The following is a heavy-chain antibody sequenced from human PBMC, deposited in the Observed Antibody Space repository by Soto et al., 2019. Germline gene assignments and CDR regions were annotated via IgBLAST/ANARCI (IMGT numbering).Heavy chain of an antibody. Sequence: GGSLRLSCAASGFTFSSYAMSWVRQAPGKGLEWVSAISGSGGSTYYADSVKGRFTISRDNSKNTLYLQMNSLRAEDTAVYYCAKSRFLEWLLFNGNRFDPWGQGTLVTVSS. V-gene: IGHV3-23*01. CDR2: ISGSGGST. D-gene: IGHD3-3*01. CDR1: GFTFSSYA. J-gene: IGHJ5*02. CDR3: AKSRFLEWLLFNGNRFDP.